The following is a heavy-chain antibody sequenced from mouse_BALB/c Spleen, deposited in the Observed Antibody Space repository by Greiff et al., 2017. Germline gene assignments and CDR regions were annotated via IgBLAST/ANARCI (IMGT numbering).Heavy chain of an antibody. CDR1: GFSLSTSGMG. V-gene: IGHV8-12*01. J-gene: IGHJ3*01. D-gene: IGHD2-4*01. CDR2: IYWDDDK. Sequence: QVTLKVCGPGILQPSQTLSLTCSFSGFSLSTSGMGVSWIRQPSGKGLEWLAHIYWDDDKRYNPSLKSRLTISKDTSRNQVFLKITSVDTADTATYYCARSYYDYDGFAYWGQGTLVTVSA. CDR3: ARSYYDYDGFAY.